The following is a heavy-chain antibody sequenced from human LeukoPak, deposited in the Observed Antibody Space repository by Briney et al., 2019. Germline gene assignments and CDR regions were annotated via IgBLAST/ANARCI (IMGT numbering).Heavy chain of an antibody. CDR3: ARESFGVAVGGTRVDY. CDR2: ISTSSSYI. CDR1: GFTFSNFA. Sequence: PGGSLRLSCAATGFTFSNFAMHWVRQAPGKGLEWVSSISTSSSYIYYADSVKGRFTISRDNAKNSLFLQMNSLRAEDTAVYYCARESFGVAVGGTRVDYWGQGTLVTVSS. V-gene: IGHV3-21*01. D-gene: IGHD6-13*01. J-gene: IGHJ4*02.